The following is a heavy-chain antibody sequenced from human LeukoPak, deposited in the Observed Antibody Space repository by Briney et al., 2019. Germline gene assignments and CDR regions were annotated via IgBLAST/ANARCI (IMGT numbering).Heavy chain of an antibody. Sequence: GGSLRLSCAASGFTFSDYYMSWIRQAPGKGLEWVSYISSSSSYTNYADSVKGRFTISRDNAKNSLYLQMNSLRAEDTAVYYCARVPYYYGSGSYYSGYYFDYWSQGTLVTVSS. J-gene: IGHJ4*02. CDR3: ARVPYYYGSGSYYSGYYFDY. V-gene: IGHV3-11*06. D-gene: IGHD3-10*01. CDR2: ISSSSSYT. CDR1: GFTFSDYY.